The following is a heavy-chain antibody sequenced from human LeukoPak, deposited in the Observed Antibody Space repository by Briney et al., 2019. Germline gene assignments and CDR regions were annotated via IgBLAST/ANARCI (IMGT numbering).Heavy chain of an antibody. CDR2: IYYSGST. Sequence: PPQTLSLTCTVSGGSISSGGYYWSWIRQHPGKGLEWIGYIYYSGSTYYNPSLKSRVTISVDTSKNQFSLKLSSVTAADTAVYYCASLYDSSGYRDYWGQGTLVTVSS. V-gene: IGHV4-31*03. CDR1: GGSISSGGYY. J-gene: IGHJ4*02. D-gene: IGHD3-22*01. CDR3: ASLYDSSGYRDY.